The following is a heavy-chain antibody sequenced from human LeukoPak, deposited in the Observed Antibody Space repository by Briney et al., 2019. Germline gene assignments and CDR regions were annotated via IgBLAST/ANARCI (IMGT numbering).Heavy chain of an antibody. Sequence: GGSLRLSCAGSGFTLSHFWMNWVRQAPGKGLEWAAIIKQDGSETYYVDSVKGRFTISRDNAKNSVYLQMNSLRAEDTAVYYCAGDRGWLIASWGQGTLVTVSS. J-gene: IGHJ4*02. V-gene: IGHV3-7*01. CDR2: IKQDGSET. CDR1: GFTLSHFW. CDR3: AGDRGWLIAS. D-gene: IGHD6-19*01.